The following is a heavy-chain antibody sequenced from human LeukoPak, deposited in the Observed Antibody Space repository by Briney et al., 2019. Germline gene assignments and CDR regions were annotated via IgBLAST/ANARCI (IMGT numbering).Heavy chain of an antibody. D-gene: IGHD4-23*01. V-gene: IGHV3-74*01. CDR1: GFTFSSNW. Sequence: PGGSLRLSCAGSGFTFSSNWMHWVRQAPGKGLVWVSRINTDGSSTTYADSVKGRFTISRDNAKNSLYLQMNSLRAEDTAVYYCARATRPDYGGNPCAFDIWGQGTMVTVSS. J-gene: IGHJ3*02. CDR2: INTDGSST. CDR3: ARATRPDYGGNPCAFDI.